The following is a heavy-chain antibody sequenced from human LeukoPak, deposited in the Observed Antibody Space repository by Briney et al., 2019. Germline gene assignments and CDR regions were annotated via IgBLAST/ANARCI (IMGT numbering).Heavy chain of an antibody. D-gene: IGHD5-18*01. Sequence: PGGSLRLSCTTSGFTFGDYAMNWFRQAPGKGLEWVGFIRGKAYGGTTEYAASVKGRFTISRDDSKRIAYLQMNSLKTEDTAVYYCTRGRGIQLWSIGLDVWGQGTTATVSS. CDR2: IRGKAYGGTT. CDR1: GFTFGDYA. J-gene: IGHJ6*02. V-gene: IGHV3-49*03. CDR3: TRGRGIQLWSIGLDV.